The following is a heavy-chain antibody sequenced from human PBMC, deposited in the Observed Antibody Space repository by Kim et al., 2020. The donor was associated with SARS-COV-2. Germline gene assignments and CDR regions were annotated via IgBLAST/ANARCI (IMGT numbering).Heavy chain of an antibody. Sequence: SETLSLTCAVYGGSFSGYYWSWIRQPPGKGLEWIGEINHSGSTNYNPSLKSRVTISVDTSKNQFSLKLSSVTAADTAVYYCARGLAGYYDSSGYYNWFDPWGQGTLVTVSS. V-gene: IGHV4-34*01. CDR2: INHSGST. D-gene: IGHD3-22*01. CDR1: GGSFSGYY. J-gene: IGHJ5*02. CDR3: ARGLAGYYDSSGYYNWFDP.